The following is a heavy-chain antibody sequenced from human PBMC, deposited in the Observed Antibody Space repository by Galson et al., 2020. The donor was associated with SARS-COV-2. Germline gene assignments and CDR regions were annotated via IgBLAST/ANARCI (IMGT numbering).Heavy chain of an antibody. D-gene: IGHD3-9*01. CDR2: INWNGGST. V-gene: IGHV3-20*01. CDR1: GFTFEDYD. Sequence: ESLNISCASSGFTFEDYDMSRVRQAPGQGLEWVSGINWNGGSTGYADSVKGRFTISRDNAKNSLYLQMNSLRAEDTALYHCARDRASDILTGYRNGMDVWGQGSTVTVSS. CDR3: ARDRASDILTGYRNGMDV. J-gene: IGHJ6*02.